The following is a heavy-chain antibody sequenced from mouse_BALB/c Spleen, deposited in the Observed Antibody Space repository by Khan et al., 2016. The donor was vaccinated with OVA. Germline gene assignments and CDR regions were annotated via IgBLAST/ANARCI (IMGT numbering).Heavy chain of an antibody. D-gene: IGHD2-4*01. J-gene: IGHJ3*01. Sequence: QVQLKQSGPGLVQPSQSLSITCTVSGFSLTTYGVHWVRQSPGKGLEWLGVIWSVGSTDYNAAFTSRLSISKDNSKSQVFFKMNSLQTNDTAIYYCARNYDDDEGLTYWGQGTLVTVSA. CDR3: ARNYDDDEGLTY. CDR1: GFSLTTYG. CDR2: IWSVGST. V-gene: IGHV2-2*02.